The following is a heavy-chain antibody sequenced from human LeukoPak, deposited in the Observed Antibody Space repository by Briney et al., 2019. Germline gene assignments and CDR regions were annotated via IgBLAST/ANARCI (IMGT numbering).Heavy chain of an antibody. V-gene: IGHV4-61*05. J-gene: IGHJ4*02. Sequence: PSETLSLTCTVSGGSISSSSYYWGWIRQPPGKGLEWIGYIYYTGTTNYNPSLKSRVTISVDTSKNQFPLKVSSVTAADTGVYYCASKSTDHGELRFDYWGQGTLVTVSS. CDR3: ASKSTDHGELRFDY. D-gene: IGHD4-17*01. CDR2: IYYTGTT. CDR1: GGSISSSSYY.